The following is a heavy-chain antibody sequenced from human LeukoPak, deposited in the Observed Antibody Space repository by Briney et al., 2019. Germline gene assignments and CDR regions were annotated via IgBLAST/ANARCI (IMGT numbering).Heavy chain of an antibody. D-gene: IGHD4-17*01. CDR1: GGSISSSSYY. CDR2: TYYSGST. CDR3: ASTTAAYFDY. J-gene: IGHJ4*02. V-gene: IGHV4-39*07. Sequence: SETLSLTCTVSGGSISSSSYYWGWIRQPPGKGLEWIGSTYYSGSTYYNPSLKSRVTISVDTSKNQFSLKLSSVTAADTAVYYCASTTAAYFDYWGQGTLVTVSS.